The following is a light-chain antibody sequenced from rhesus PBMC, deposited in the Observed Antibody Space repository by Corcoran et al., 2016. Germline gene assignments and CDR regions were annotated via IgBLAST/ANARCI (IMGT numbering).Light chain of an antibody. CDR1: QGISSY. Sequence: DIQMTQSPSSLSASVGDRVTITCRASQGISSYLAWYQQKPGKAPTLLIYAASTLQSWVPSRFSGSGSGTDFTLTISSLQPEDFATYYCQQHNSDPLTFGGGTKVELK. CDR3: QQHNSDPLT. CDR2: AAS. J-gene: IGKJ4*01. V-gene: IGKV1-25*01.